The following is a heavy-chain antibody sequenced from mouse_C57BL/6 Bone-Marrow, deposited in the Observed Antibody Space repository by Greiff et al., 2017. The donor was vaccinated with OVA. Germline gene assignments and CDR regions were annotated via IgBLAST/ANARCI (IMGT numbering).Heavy chain of an antibody. CDR3: ARHEPYYYGSSFDY. Sequence: EVKLVESGGDLVKPGGSLKLSCAASGFTFSSYGMSWVRQTPDKRLEWVATISSGGSYTYYPDSVKGRFTISRDNAKNTLYLQMCSLKSEDTAMYYCARHEPYYYGSSFDYWGQGTTLTVSS. D-gene: IGHD1-1*01. CDR2: ISSGGSYT. J-gene: IGHJ2*01. CDR1: GFTFSSYG. V-gene: IGHV5-6*01.